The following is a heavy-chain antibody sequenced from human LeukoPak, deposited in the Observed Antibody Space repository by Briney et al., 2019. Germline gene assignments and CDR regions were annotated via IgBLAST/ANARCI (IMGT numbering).Heavy chain of an antibody. CDR1: GLTFSNYG. CDR2: IRYDGSNK. J-gene: IGHJ3*02. CDR3: ARGKYTSNWDDAFNI. V-gene: IGHV3-30*02. Sequence: GRSLRLSCAASGLTFSNYGIHWVRQAPGKGLEWVAFIRYDGSNKYYADSVKGRFTISRDNSKNTLYLQMNSLRAEDTAVYYCARGKYTSNWDDAFNIWGQGTMVTVSS. D-gene: IGHD4-11*01.